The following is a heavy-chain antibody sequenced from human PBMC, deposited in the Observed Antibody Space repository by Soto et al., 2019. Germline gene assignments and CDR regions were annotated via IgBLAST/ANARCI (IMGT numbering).Heavy chain of an antibody. CDR2: IIPIFGTA. CDR3: ARARLVNYYDSSGYLYYGMDV. V-gene: IGHV1-69*01. J-gene: IGHJ6*02. D-gene: IGHD3-22*01. CDR1: GGTFSSYA. Sequence: QVQLVQSGAEVKKPGSSVKVSCKASGGTFSSYAISWVRQAPGQGLEWMGGIIPIFGTANYAQKFQGRVTITADECTSTAYMELSSLRSEDTAVYYCARARLVNYYDSSGYLYYGMDVWGQGTTVTVSS.